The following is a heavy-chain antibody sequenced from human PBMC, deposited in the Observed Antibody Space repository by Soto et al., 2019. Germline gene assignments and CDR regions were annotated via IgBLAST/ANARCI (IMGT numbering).Heavy chain of an antibody. CDR1: GGSFSGYY. V-gene: IGHV4-34*01. J-gene: IGHJ4*02. D-gene: IGHD3-3*01. CDR2: INHSGST. Sequence: PSETLSLTCAVYGGSFSGYYWSWIRQPPGKGLEWIGEINHSGSTNYNPSLKSRVTISVDTSKNQFSLKLSSVTAADTVVYYCARGSFTIFGVVTQTPFDYWGQGTLVTVSS. CDR3: ARGSFTIFGVVTQTPFDY.